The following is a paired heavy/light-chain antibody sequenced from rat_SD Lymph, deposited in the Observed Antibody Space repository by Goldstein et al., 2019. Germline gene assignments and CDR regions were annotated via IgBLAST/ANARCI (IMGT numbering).Heavy chain of an antibody. D-gene: IGHD1-1*01. J-gene: IGHJ2*01. V-gene: IGHV3-1*01. CDR3: ASSVKITTAAGGDY. CDR2: ISYSGST. Sequence: EVQLQESGPGLVKPSQSLSLTCSVTGYSITSNYWGWIRKFPGNKMEWMGYISYSGSTSYNPSLKSRISITRDTSKNQFFLQLNSVTTEDTATYYCASSVKITTAAGGDYWGQGVMVTVSS. CDR1: GYSITSNY.
Light chain of an antibody. J-gene: IGKJ5*01. Sequence: EIVLTQSPTTMAASPGEKVTLTCRASSSVSYMHWYQQKSGASPKLWIYDTSNRASGVPNRFSGSGSGTSYSLTISSMETEDAATYYCQQWSSNPLTFGSGTKLEIK. V-gene: IGKV4S2*01. CDR3: QQWSSNPLT. CDR1: SSVSY. CDR2: DTS.